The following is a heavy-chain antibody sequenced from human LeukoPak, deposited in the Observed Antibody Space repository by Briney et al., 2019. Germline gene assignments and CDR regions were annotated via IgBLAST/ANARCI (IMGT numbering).Heavy chain of an antibody. D-gene: IGHD6-19*01. CDR3: ARGLFAGGWYPDYFDY. CDR2: IKPDGSDK. J-gene: IGHJ4*02. Sequence: GGSLRLSCTASGFTFSNFCMRWVRQAPGKGLEWVANIKPDGSDKYYADSMEGRFTISRDNAKNSLYLQMNSLRAEDTAVYYCARGLFAGGWYPDYFDYWGQGTLVTVSS. CDR1: GFTFSNFC. V-gene: IGHV3-7*03.